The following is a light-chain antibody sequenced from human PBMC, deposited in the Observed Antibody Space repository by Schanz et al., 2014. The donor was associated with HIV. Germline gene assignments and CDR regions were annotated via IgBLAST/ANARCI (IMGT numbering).Light chain of an antibody. J-gene: IGKJ4*01. CDR2: GAS. CDR3: QQRSNWPRS. Sequence: ELVMTQSPATLSVSPGERATLSCRASQSVGSDLAWYQHKPGQAPRLLIYGASTRATGIPARFSGSGSGTDFTLTISSLEPEDFAVYYCQQRSNWPRSFGGGTKVEIK. CDR1: QSVGSD. V-gene: IGKV3-11*01.